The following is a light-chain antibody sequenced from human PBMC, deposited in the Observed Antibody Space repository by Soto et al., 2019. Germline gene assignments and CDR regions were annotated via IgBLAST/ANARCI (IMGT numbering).Light chain of an antibody. CDR2: DAS. J-gene: IGKJ5*01. V-gene: IGKV3-11*01. Sequence: EIVLTQSPATLSLSPGERATLSCRASQSVRSYLAWYQQKPGQAPRLLIYDASNRATDIPARFSGSGSGTDFTLTCSSLEPEDFAVYYCQQRSNWLTFGQGTRLEIK. CDR3: QQRSNWLT. CDR1: QSVRSY.